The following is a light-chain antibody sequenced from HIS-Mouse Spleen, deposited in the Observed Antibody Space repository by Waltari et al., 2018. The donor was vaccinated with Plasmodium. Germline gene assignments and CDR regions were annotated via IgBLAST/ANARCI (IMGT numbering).Light chain of an antibody. CDR3: QQRSNWPLT. J-gene: IGKJ4*01. Sequence: EIVLTQSPATLPLSPGERDTLSCRASQSVSSYLAWYQQKPGQAPRLLIYDASNRATGIPARFSGSGSGTDFTLTISSLEPEDFAVYYCQQRSNWPLTFGGGTKVEIK. CDR2: DAS. V-gene: IGKV3-11*01. CDR1: QSVSSY.